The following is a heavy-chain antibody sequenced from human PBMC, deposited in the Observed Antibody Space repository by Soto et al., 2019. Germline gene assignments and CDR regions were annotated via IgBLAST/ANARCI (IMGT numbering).Heavy chain of an antibody. Sequence: GGSLRLSCASSGFSFSAFSMHWVRQAPGKGLEWVSYISSTSNTIYYADSVKGRFTISRDNAQNTLYLQMNSLRDEDTAVYYCAREGGRHCSPTRCYNAFDIWGQGTMVTVSS. V-gene: IGHV3-48*02. CDR3: AREGGRHCSPTRCYNAFDI. CDR2: ISSTSNTI. D-gene: IGHD2-2*02. CDR1: GFSFSAFS. J-gene: IGHJ3*02.